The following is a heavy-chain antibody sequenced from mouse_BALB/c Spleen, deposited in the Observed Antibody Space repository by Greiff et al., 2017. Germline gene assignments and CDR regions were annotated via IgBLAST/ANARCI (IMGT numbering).Heavy chain of an antibody. J-gene: IGHJ4*01. CDR1: GDSITSGY. V-gene: IGHV3-8*02. CDR2: ISYSGST. D-gene: IGHD2-1*01. Sequence: DVMLVESGPSLVKPSQTLSLTCSVTGDSITSGYWNWIRKFPGNKLEYMGYISYSGSTYYNPSLKSRISITRDTSKNQYYLQLNSVTTEDTATYYCARMSYYGNYDDAMDYWGQGTSVTVSS. CDR3: ARMSYYGNYDDAMDY.